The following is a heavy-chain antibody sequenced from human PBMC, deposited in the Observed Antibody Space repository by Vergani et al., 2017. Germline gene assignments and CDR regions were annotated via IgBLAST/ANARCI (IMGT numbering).Heavy chain of an antibody. V-gene: IGHV3-7*01. CDR2: IKQDGSEK. CDR1: GFTFSSYW. Sequence: VQLVESGGGVVQPGRSLRLSCAASGFTFSSYWMSWVRQAPGKGLEWVANIKQDGSEKYYVDSVKGRFTISRDNAKNSLYLQMNSLRAEDTAVYYCARIPPVVVRHIYYFDYWGQGTLVTVSS. D-gene: IGHD2-15*01. J-gene: IGHJ4*02. CDR3: ARIPPVVVRHIYYFDY.